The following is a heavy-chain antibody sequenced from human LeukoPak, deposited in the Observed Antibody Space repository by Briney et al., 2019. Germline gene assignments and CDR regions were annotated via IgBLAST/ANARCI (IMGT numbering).Heavy chain of an antibody. J-gene: IGHJ4*02. V-gene: IGHV4-59*01. CDR2: IYYSGST. D-gene: IGHD4-17*01. Sequence: ASETLSLTCNVPGGSISSYYWSWIRQPPGKGLEWIGYIYYSGSTNYNPSLKSRVTISVDTSKNQFSLKLSSVTAADTAVYYCARCPYGEEGLDYWGQGTLVTVSS. CDR1: GGSISSYY. CDR3: ARCPYGEEGLDY.